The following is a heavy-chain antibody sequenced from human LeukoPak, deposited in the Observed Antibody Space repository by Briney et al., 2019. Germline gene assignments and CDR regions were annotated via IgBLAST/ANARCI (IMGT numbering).Heavy chain of an antibody. J-gene: IGHJ4*02. Sequence: GESLKISCTGSGYSFTTYWIAWVRQTPGKGLEWMGIIYPGDSDTRYSPSFQGQVTISADKSITTAYLQWSSLKASDTAIYYCARTMGTSTSSTLDYWGQGTLVTVSS. CDR2: IYPGDSDT. CDR1: GYSFTTYW. CDR3: ARTMGTSTSSTLDY. V-gene: IGHV5-51*01. D-gene: IGHD2-2*01.